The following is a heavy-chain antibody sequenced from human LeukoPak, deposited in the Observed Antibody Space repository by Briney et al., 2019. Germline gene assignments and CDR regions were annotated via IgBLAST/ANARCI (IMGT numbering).Heavy chain of an antibody. CDR3: ARVGPNVLRFLEWFPYDI. J-gene: IGHJ3*02. Sequence: ASVTVSCKASGYTFTSYGISWVRQAPGQGLEWMGWISAYNGNTNYAQKLQGRVTMTTDTSASTAYMELRSLRSDDTAVYYCARVGPNVLRFLEWFPYDIWGQGTMVTVSS. CDR2: ISAYNGNT. D-gene: IGHD3-3*01. CDR1: GYTFTSYG. V-gene: IGHV1-18*01.